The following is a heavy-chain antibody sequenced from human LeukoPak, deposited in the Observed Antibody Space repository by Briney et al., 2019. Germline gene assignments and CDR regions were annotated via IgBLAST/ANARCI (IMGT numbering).Heavy chain of an antibody. Sequence: SETLSLTCTVSGGSISSYYWSWIRQPPGKGLEWIGYIYYSGSTNYNPSLKSRVTISVDTSKNQFSLKLSSVTAADTAVYYRARVHGLYYYGMDVWGQGTTVTVSS. V-gene: IGHV4-59*01. D-gene: IGHD4-17*01. CDR1: GGSISSYY. CDR3: ARVHGLYYYGMDV. CDR2: IYYSGST. J-gene: IGHJ6*02.